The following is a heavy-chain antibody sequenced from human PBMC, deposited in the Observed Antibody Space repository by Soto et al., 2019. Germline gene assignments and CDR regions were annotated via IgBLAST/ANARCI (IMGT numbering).Heavy chain of an antibody. V-gene: IGHV4-30-2*01. CDR2: IYHSGHT. Sequence: SETLSLTCAVSGGSISSGGYSWSWIRQPPGKGLEWIGYIYHSGHTDYNPSLKSRVTMSVDASKNQFSLRLTSMTAADTAVYYCVASLAASGLNWLDPWGRGTLVTVST. J-gene: IGHJ5*02. CDR3: VASLAASGLNWLDP. CDR1: GGSISSGGYS. D-gene: IGHD6-13*01.